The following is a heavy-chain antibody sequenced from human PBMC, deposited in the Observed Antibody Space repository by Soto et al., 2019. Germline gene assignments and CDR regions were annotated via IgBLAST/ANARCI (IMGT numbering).Heavy chain of an antibody. CDR1: GITVSSNF. D-gene: IGHD6-19*01. V-gene: IGHV3-66*04. Sequence: EVQLVESGGGLVQPGGSLRLSCEASGITVSSNFMTWVRQAPWKGLEWVSVIHGGGSTYSAISVKGRITISRDNSKNTVYLQMNSLRLEDTAVYYCARLVAAVPGHYYFDYWGQGTLVTVSS. CDR2: IHGGGST. CDR3: ARLVAAVPGHYYFDY. J-gene: IGHJ4*02.